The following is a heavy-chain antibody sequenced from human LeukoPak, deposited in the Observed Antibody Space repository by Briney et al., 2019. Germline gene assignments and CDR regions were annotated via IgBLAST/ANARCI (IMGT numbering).Heavy chain of an antibody. Sequence: SETLPLTCAVYGGSFSGYYWSWIRQPPGKGLEWIGEINHSGSTNYNPSLKSRVTISVDTSKNQFSLKLSSVTAADTAVYYCTIHPDLDSPRRKYHFDYWGQGTLVTVSS. J-gene: IGHJ4*02. CDR3: TIHPDLDSPRRKYHFDY. V-gene: IGHV4-34*01. CDR2: INHSGST. D-gene: IGHD3/OR15-3a*01. CDR1: GGSFSGYY.